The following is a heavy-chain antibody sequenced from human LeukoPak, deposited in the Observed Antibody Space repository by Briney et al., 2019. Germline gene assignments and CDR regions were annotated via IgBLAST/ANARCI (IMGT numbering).Heavy chain of an antibody. CDR1: GYTFTSYG. V-gene: IGHV1-18*01. Sequence: GASVKVSCKASGYTFTSYGISWVRQAPGQGLEWMGWISAYNGNTNYAQKLQGRVTMTTDTSTSTAYMELRSLRSDDTAVYYCARELVPYDSSGYSPFDYWGQGTLVTVSS. CDR3: ARELVPYDSSGYSPFDY. CDR2: ISAYNGNT. D-gene: IGHD3-22*01. J-gene: IGHJ4*02.